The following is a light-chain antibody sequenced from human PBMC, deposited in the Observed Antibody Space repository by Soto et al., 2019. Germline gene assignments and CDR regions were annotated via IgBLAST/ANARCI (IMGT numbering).Light chain of an antibody. V-gene: IGLV2-14*01. CDR3: SSYISSSTRV. J-gene: IGLJ2*01. Sequence: QSALTQPASVSGSPGQSITISCTGTSSDIGGYNYVSWYQQHPGKAPKLMIYGVSDRPSGVSTRFSGSRSGNTASLTISGLQAEDEADYYCSSYISSSTRVFGGGTKLTVL. CDR2: GVS. CDR1: SSDIGGYNY.